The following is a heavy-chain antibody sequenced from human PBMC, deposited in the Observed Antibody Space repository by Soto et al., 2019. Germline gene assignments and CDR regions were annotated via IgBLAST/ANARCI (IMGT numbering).Heavy chain of an antibody. J-gene: IGHJ6*02. V-gene: IGHV3-9*01. D-gene: IGHD2-2*01. CDR3: ARLVPAAMGGGMDV. CDR1: GFTFDDYA. Sequence: EVQLVESGGGLVQPGRSLRLSCAASGFTFDDYAMHWVRQAPWKGLEWVSGISWNSGSIGYADSVKGRFTISRDNAKNSLYLQMNSLRAEDTALYYCARLVPAAMGGGMDVWCQGTKVTVSS. CDR2: ISWNSGSI.